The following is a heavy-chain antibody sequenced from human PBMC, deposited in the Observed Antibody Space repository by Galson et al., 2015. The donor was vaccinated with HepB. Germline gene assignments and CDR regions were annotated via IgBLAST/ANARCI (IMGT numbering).Heavy chain of an antibody. CDR2: ISAYSGKT. CDR1: GYTFTSYG. J-gene: IGHJ4*02. V-gene: IGHV1-18*04. D-gene: IGHD6-19*01. CDR3: VRDDDSSGDVDY. Sequence: SVKVSCKASGYTFTSYGISWVRQAPGQGLEWMGWISAYSGKTKYAQNFQGRVTMTTDTSTSTAHMELRSLRSDDTAVYYCVRDDDSSGDVDYWGQGALVTVSS.